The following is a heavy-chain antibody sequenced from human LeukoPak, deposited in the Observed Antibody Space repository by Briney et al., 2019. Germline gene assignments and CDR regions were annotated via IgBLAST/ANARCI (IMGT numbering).Heavy chain of an antibody. CDR3: ARGGGSTQFDY. CDR1: GFTVISTKY. CDR2: IYDIGTT. V-gene: IGHV3-66*01. J-gene: IGHJ4*02. Sequence: GGSLRLSCAASGFTVISTKYMAWFRQAPGKGPEWVSVIYDIGTTYYADSVKGRFSISRDNSKNTLYLQMNSLRAEDTGVYFCARGGGSTQFDYWSQGTLVTVSS. D-gene: IGHD3-16*01.